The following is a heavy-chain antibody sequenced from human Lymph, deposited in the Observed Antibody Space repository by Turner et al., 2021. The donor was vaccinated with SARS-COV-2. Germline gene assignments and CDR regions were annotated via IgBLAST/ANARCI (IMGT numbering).Heavy chain of an antibody. J-gene: IGHJ2*01. CDR2: INHSGSN. Sequence: QVQLQQWGAGLFTPSGTLSLTCAVYGGSFSGYYWSWIRQPPGKGLEWIGEINHSGSNNDNPTRKCRVTISVDTSKKQFSLKRSSVTAADTDVYYCARVWVRWGYFDLWGRGTLVTVSS. V-gene: IGHV4-34*01. CDR1: GGSFSGYY. CDR3: ARVWVRWGYFDL. D-gene: IGHD3-16*01.